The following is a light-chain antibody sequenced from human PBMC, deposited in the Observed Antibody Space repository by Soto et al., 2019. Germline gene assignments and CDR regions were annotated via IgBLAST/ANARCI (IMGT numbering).Light chain of an antibody. CDR2: GNT. J-gene: IGLJ2*01. V-gene: IGLV1-40*01. CDR1: RSSIGATYG. CDR3: QSYDSSLSGAV. Sequence: QTVVTQPPSVSGAPGQRVTISCTGSRSSIGATYGVHWYQQLPGTAPKLLIYGNTNRPSGVPDRFSGSKSGTSASLAITGLQAEDEADYYCQSYDSSLSGAVFGGGTKLTVL.